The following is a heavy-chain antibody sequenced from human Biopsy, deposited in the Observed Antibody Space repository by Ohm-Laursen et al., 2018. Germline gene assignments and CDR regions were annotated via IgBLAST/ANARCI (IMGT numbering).Heavy chain of an antibody. D-gene: IGHD5-12*01. CDR3: ARLGSGDYFPTFFDF. CDR2: IFYSANT. J-gene: IGHJ4*02. Sequence: SPTLSLTCTVSRVSIHGGRYYWNWIRHHPGKGLEWIGNIFYSANTYYNPSLKSRVTISVDTSKNQFSLKLSSVTAADTAVYYCARLGSGDYFPTFFDFWGQGALVTVSS. CDR1: RVSIHGGRYY. V-gene: IGHV4-31*03.